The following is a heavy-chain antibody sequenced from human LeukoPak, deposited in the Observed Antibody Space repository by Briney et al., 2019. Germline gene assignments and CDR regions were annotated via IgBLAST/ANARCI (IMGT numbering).Heavy chain of an antibody. V-gene: IGHV3-7*01. J-gene: IGHJ1*01. CDR2: IKTDGSEK. Sequence: GGSLRLSCEGSGFTFSNYWMSWVRQAPGKGLEWVANIKTDGSEKYYVDSVKGRFTISRDNAKNSLYLQMNSRRAEDTAVYYCATYSSLNAREFQYWGQGTLVTVSS. CDR1: GFTFSNYW. D-gene: IGHD3-22*01. CDR3: ATYSSLNAREFQY.